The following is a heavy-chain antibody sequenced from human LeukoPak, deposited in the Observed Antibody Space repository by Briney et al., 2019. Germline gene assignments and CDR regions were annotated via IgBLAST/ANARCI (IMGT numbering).Heavy chain of an antibody. Sequence: SQTLSLTCVISGDSVSNNSGAWNWIRQSPSRGLEWLGRTYYRSKWYNDYAVSVKSRITINPDTSKNQFSLQLYSMTPEDTAVYYCARDPLSGSYLFDYWGQGTLVTVSS. CDR2: TYYRSKWYN. D-gene: IGHD1-26*01. J-gene: IGHJ4*02. CDR1: GDSVSNNSGA. V-gene: IGHV6-1*01. CDR3: ARDPLSGSYLFDY.